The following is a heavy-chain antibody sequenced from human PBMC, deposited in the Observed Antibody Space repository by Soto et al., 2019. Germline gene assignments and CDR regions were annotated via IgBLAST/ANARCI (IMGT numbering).Heavy chain of an antibody. Sequence: PSETLSLTCAVSGYFISNGYYWDWIRQPPGKGLEWIGSIYPTGTTYYNPSLKSRVTISVDTSKNHFSLKLTSVTAADTAVYYCARPEVLGDRVDPLYSLDSPWFDPWGQGTLVTVSS. V-gene: IGHV4-38-2*01. J-gene: IGHJ5*02. CDR3: ARPEVLGDRVDPLYSLDSPWFDP. D-gene: IGHD3-16*01. CDR2: IYPTGTT. CDR1: GYFISNGYY.